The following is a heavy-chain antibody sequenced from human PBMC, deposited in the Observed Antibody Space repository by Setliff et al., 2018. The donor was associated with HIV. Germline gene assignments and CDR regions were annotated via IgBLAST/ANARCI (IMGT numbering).Heavy chain of an antibody. CDR2: INDNGST. CDR1: GGSFSGYY. CDR3: ARGRTQWPNYNYFDP. J-gene: IGHJ5*02. V-gene: IGHV4-34*01. Sequence: ASETLSLTCAVYGGSFSGYYWSWIRQPPGKGLEWIGEINDNGSTNYNPSLKSRVTISVDTSKSQFSLKLSSLTAADTAVYYCARGRTQWPNYNYFDPWGLGTLVTVSS. D-gene: IGHD6-19*01.